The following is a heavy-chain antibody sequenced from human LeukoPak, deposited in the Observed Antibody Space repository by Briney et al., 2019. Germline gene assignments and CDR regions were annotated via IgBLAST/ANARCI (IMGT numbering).Heavy chain of an antibody. J-gene: IGHJ4*02. CDR1: GFTFSTHG. CDR3: ARSPLMTTYLVDY. Sequence: GGSLRLSCVGSGFTFSTHGMNWVRQAPGKGLEWVSGINWDGISTFYADSVKGRFTISRDNAKNSLYLQMNNLRAEDTALYYCARSPLMTTYLVDYWGQGTLVTVSS. D-gene: IGHD4-11*01. V-gene: IGHV3-20*04. CDR2: INWDGIST.